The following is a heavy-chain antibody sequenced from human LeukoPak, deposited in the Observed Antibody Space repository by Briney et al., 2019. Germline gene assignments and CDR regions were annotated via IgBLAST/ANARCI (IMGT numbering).Heavy chain of an antibody. CDR2: IIPIFGTA. D-gene: IGHD2-15*01. J-gene: IGHJ6*02. Sequence: GSSVKVSCTASGGTFSSYAISWVRQAPGQGLEWMGGIIPIFGTANYAQKFQGRATITADESTSTAYMELSSLRSEDTAVYYCARDRKRGYCSGGSCYGYYYYGMDVWGQGTTVTVSS. CDR3: ARDRKRGYCSGGSCYGYYYYGMDV. CDR1: GGTFSSYA. V-gene: IGHV1-69*01.